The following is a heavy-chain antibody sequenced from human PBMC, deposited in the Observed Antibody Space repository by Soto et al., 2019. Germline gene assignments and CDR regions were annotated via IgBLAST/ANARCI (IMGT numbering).Heavy chain of an antibody. CDR3: AKERAGIAARSAKPAHVFDY. J-gene: IGHJ4*02. D-gene: IGHD6-6*01. V-gene: IGHV3-30*18. CDR1: GFTFSSYG. CDR2: ISYDGSNK. Sequence: PGGSLRLSCAASGFTFSSYGMHWVRQAPGKGLEWVAVISYDGSNKYYADSVKGRFTISRDNSKNTLYLQMNSLRAEDTAVYYCAKERAGIAARSAKPAHVFDYWGQGTLVTVSS.